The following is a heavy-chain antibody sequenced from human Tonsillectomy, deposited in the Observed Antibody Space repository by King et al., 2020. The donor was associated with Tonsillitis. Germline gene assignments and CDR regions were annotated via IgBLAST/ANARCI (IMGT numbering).Heavy chain of an antibody. Sequence: QLVQSGAEVKKPGASVKVSCKASGYTFTSYGISWVRQAPGQGLEWMGWISAYNGNTNYAQKLQGRVTMTTDTSTSTAYMELRSLRSEDTAVYYSAGDTKLDYDISGSPSFYYSDEGTLVTVSS. CDR3: AGDTKLDYDISGSPSFYY. CDR1: GYTFTSYG. V-gene: IGHV1-18*04. D-gene: IGHD3-22*01. J-gene: IGHJ4*02. CDR2: ISAYNGNT.